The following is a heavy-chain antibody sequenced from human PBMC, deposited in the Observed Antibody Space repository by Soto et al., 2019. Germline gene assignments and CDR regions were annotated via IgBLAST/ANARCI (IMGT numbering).Heavy chain of an antibody. CDR3: VKPIFEGGDYFYAMDV. D-gene: IGHD3-3*01. CDR1: RGTFGSYA. J-gene: IGHJ6*02. V-gene: IGHV1-69*01. Sequence: QVQLVQSGAVLKKPGSSVKVSCKASRGTFGSYAITWVRQAPGQGLEWMGGVIPIFGTANYAPKFQGRATVSADESTSTVYMELSSLRSEDTAVYCCVKPIFEGGDYFYAMDVWGQGTTVTVSS. CDR2: VIPIFGTA.